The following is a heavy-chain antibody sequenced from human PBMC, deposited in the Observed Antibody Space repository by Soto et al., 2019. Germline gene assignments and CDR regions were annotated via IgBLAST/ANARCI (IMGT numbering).Heavy chain of an antibody. CDR2: IYYSGST. J-gene: IGHJ5*02. V-gene: IGHV4-59*01. D-gene: IGHD3-10*01. CDR1: GGSISSYY. Sequence: QVQLQESGPGLVKPSETLSLTCTVSGGSISSYYWSWIRQPPGKGLEWIGYIYYSGSTNYNPSLKSRVTISVDTSKNQFSLKLSSVTAADTAVYYCAIFPPGRMVRGDNWFDPWGQGTLVTVSS. CDR3: AIFPPGRMVRGDNWFDP.